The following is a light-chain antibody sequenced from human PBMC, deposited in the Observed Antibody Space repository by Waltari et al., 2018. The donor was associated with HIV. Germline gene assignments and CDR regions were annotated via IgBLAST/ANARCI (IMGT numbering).Light chain of an antibody. Sequence: SRELSLSASITVSAGQRVRISCSAAPKKDGFPCWYQQKSGQPPQLIINERNRRPSGVPERFSASTSGDTATLFITGTQSVDEADYFCQVWDGEFLKFGGGTRLTVL. CDR3: QVWDGEFLK. J-gene: IGLJ3*02. V-gene: IGLV3-1*01. CDR1: PKKDGF. CDR2: ERN.